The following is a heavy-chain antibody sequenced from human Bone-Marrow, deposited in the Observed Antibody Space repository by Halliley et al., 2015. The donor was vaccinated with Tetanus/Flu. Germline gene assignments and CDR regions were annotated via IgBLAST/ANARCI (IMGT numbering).Heavy chain of an antibody. Sequence: LEWGAVVSHDGSTEYYAETVKGRFTLSRDNSKNPLYLQMDRLRPEDTALYYCATGDDGSFDLWGQGTMVTVSS. J-gene: IGHJ3*01. CDR2: VSHDGSTE. D-gene: IGHD7-27*01. V-gene: IGHV3-30*03. CDR3: ATGDDGSFDL.